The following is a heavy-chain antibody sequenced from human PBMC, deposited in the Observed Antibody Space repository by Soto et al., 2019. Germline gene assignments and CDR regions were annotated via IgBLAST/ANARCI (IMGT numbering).Heavy chain of an antibody. Sequence: SQTLSLTCAISGDSVSSNSAAWNWIRQSRSRGLEWRGRTYHRSKWYNDYAVSGKGRITIKPDTSKNQISLQLKSVTPEETAVYYSTSHRPPEYSGSDPPRYCIDVLGQVTTVTVSS. CDR2: TYHRSKWYN. V-gene: IGHV6-1*01. CDR3: TSHRPPEYSGSDPPRYCIDV. CDR1: GDSVSSNSAA. D-gene: IGHD5-12*01. J-gene: IGHJ6*03.